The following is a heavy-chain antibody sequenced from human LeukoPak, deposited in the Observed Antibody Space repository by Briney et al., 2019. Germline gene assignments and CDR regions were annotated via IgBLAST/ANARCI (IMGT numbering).Heavy chain of an antibody. J-gene: IGHJ4*02. CDR1: GYTFTSYG. Sequence: ASVKVSCKASGYTFTSYGICWVRQAPGQGLEWMGWISAYNGNTNYAQKLQGRVTMTTDTSTSTAYMELRSLRSDDTAVYYCARAYSSGYHFDYWGQGTLVTVSS. V-gene: IGHV1-18*01. CDR2: ISAYNGNT. CDR3: ARAYSSGYHFDY. D-gene: IGHD6-19*01.